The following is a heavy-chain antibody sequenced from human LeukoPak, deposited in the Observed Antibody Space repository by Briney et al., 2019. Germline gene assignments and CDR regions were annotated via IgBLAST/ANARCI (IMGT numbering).Heavy chain of an antibody. CDR3: ARGGYFDSSGYCAY. CDR2: INPGNGKT. CDR1: GYTFTSYG. D-gene: IGHD3-22*01. Sequence: ASVKISCRTSGYTFTSYGINWIRQAPGQRPERMGWINPGNGKTKILQKVQGRVTITRDTSASTAYLEVKRLRSEDTAVYFCARGGYFDSSGYCAYWGRGTLVAVSS. J-gene: IGHJ4*02. V-gene: IGHV1-3*01.